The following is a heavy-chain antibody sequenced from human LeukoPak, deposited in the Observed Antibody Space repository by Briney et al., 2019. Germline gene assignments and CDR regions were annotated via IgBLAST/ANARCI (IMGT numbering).Heavy chain of an antibody. CDR3: ARYGSSGTYFFDY. CDR1: GGSISTGGYA. J-gene: IGHJ4*02. D-gene: IGHD3-10*01. CDR2: IYDDGSS. V-gene: IGHV4-30-2*01. Sequence: SETLSLTCGVSGGSISTGGYAWSWIRQPPGKGLEYIGYIYDDGSSYYNPSLKSRVTISLDKSQNQFSLKLTSVAAADTAVYYCARYGSSGTYFFDYWGQGTLVTVSS.